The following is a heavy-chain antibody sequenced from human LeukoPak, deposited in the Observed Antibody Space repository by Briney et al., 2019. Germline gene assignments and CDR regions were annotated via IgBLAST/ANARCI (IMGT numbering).Heavy chain of an antibody. CDR2: IYYSGST. V-gene: IGHV4-30-4*08. D-gene: IGHD3-9*01. J-gene: IGHJ5*02. Sequence: PSETLSLTCTVSGGSISSGDYYWSWIRQPPGKGLEWIGYIYYSGSTYYNPSLKSRVTISVDTSKNQFSLKLSSVTAADTAVYYCASKGPGYRGWFDPWGQGALVTASS. CDR3: ASKGPGYRGWFDP. CDR1: GGSISSGDYY.